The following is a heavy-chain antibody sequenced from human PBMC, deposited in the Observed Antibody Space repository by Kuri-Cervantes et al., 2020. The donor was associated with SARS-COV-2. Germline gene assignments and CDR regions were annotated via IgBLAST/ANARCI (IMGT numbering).Heavy chain of an antibody. J-gene: IGHJ4*02. V-gene: IGHV4-39*07. D-gene: IGHD2-2*01. CDR3: ARRPRDIVVVPAATFFDY. CDR1: GGSISSSSYY. Sequence: SETLSLTCTVSGGSISSSSYYWGWIRQPPGKGLEWIGSIYYSGSTYYNPSLKSRVTISVDTSKNQFSLKLSSVTAADTAVYHCARRPRDIVVVPAATFFDYWGQGTLVTVSS. CDR2: IYYSGST.